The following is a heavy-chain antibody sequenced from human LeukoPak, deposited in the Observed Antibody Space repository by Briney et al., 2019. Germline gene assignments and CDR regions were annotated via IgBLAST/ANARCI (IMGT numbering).Heavy chain of an antibody. D-gene: IGHD3-10*01. J-gene: IGHJ5*02. CDR1: GFTFSNHW. CDR2: ISGDGTAR. V-gene: IGHV3-74*01. CDR3: VRGRGSYGWFDP. Sequence: GGSLRLSCAASGFTFSNHWMHWVRQVPGKGLVWVSRISGDGTARNYADSVKGRFTISRDDAKNTVDLQMNSLRGEDTAVYYCVRGRGSYGWFDPWGQGTLVTVSS.